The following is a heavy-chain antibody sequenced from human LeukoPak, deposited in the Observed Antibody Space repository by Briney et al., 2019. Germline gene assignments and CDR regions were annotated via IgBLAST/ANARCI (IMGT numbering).Heavy chain of an antibody. CDR1: GFTFSDYW. CDR2: MNQDGSEK. J-gene: IGHJ4*02. D-gene: IGHD3-10*01. CDR3: ARDWAHFGY. Sequence: GGSLRLSCVASGFTFSDYWMSWVRQAPGKGLEWVANMNQDGSEKYYVDSVKGRFTISRDNAKNSLSLQMNSLRAEDTAVYYCARDWAHFGYWGQGTPVTVSS. V-gene: IGHV3-7*01.